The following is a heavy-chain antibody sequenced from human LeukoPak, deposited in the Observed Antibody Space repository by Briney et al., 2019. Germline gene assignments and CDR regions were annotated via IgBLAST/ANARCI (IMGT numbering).Heavy chain of an antibody. CDR2: IIPSFGTP. J-gene: IGHJ3*02. D-gene: IGHD2/OR15-2a*01. V-gene: IGHV1-69*13. Sequence: ASVTVSCKVSGGSFSNSAISWVRQAPGQGLEWMGGIIPSFGTPDYAQKFQGRVTISADESTSTVYLDLSSLRSDDAAVFFCATTLIHGKYSSDDAFDIWGQGTVVSVSS. CDR1: GGSFSNSA. CDR3: ATTLIHGKYSSDDAFDI.